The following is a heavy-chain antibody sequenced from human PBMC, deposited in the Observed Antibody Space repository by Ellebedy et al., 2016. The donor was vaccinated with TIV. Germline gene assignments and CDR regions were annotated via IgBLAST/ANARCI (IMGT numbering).Heavy chain of an antibody. D-gene: IGHD1-26*01. CDR2: ISSSSSYK. CDR3: APLGLVGALGDWFDP. J-gene: IGHJ5*02. CDR1: GFTFRNYN. V-gene: IGHV3-21*04. Sequence: GESLKISCAASGFTFRNYNMNWVRQAPGKGLEWVSAISSSSSYKYYTNSVKGRFTISRDNAENSLYLQMNSLRTEDTAIYYCAPLGLVGALGDWFDPWGQGTLVTVSS.